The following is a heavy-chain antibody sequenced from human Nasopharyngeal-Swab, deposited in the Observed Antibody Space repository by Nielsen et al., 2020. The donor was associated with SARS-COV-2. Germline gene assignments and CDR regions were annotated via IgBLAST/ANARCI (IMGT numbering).Heavy chain of an antibody. Sequence: GESLKISCAASGFTFSSYGMHWVRQAPGKGLEWVAVIWYDGSNKYYADSVKGRFTISRDNAKNSLYLQMNSLRAEDTAVYYCARSRLTIFGVVIGPFDYWGQGTLVTVSS. D-gene: IGHD3-3*01. CDR3: ARSRLTIFGVVIGPFDY. V-gene: IGHV3-33*01. J-gene: IGHJ4*02. CDR2: IWYDGSNK. CDR1: GFTFSSYG.